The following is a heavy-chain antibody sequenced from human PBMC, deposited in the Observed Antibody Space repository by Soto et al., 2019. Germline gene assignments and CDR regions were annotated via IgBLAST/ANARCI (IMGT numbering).Heavy chain of an antibody. CDR3: TTDPLKFD. CDR2: VKSKDEGGAT. V-gene: IGHV3-15*07. CDR1: GFTFSNAW. Sequence: GGSLRLSCAASGFTFSNAWMNWVRQAPGKGLEWGGGVKSKDEGGATDYSAPVKGSFTISRDDSKNTLYLQMNSLKTEDTAVYYCTTDPLKFDGGQGTLVTVSS. J-gene: IGHJ4*02.